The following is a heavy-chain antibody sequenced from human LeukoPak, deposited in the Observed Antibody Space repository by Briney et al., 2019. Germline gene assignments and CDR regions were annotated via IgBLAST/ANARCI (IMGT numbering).Heavy chain of an antibody. J-gene: IGHJ4*02. Sequence: ASVQVSCKASGYTFTGYYMHWVRQAPGQGLEWMGWINPNSGGTNYAQKFQGRVTMTRDTSISTAYMELSRLRSDDTAVYYCARVRGWEDNYFDYWGQGTLVTVSS. V-gene: IGHV1-2*02. D-gene: IGHD1-26*01. CDR1: GYTFTGYY. CDR3: ARVRGWEDNYFDY. CDR2: INPNSGGT.